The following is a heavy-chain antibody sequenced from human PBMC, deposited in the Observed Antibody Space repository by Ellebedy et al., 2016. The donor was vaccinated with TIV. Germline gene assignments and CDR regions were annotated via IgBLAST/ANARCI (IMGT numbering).Heavy chain of an antibody. J-gene: IGHJ4*02. CDR3: AKPVLLWFGDPSPHNFDY. CDR1: GFTFSSYA. CDR2: ISGSGGST. V-gene: IGHV3-23*01. D-gene: IGHD3-10*01. Sequence: GESLKISXAASGFTFSSYAMSWVRQAPGKGLEWVSAISGSGGSTYYADSVKGRFTISRDNSKNTLYLQMNSLRAEDTAVYYCAKPVLLWFGDPSPHNFDYWGQGTLVTVSS.